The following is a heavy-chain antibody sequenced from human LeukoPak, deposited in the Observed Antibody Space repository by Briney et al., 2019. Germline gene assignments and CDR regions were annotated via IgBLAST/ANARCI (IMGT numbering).Heavy chain of an antibody. V-gene: IGHV4-4*02. CDR2: ISHSGST. D-gene: IGHD6-19*01. CDR1: GGSISSSKW. J-gene: IGHJ6*03. Sequence: SETLSLTCTVSGGSISSSKWWSWVRQPPGKGLEWIGEISHSGSTNYNPSLKSRVTISVDTSKNQFSLKLSSVTAADTAVYYCARDVSGSGWYYYYYYYMDVWGKGTTVTVSS. CDR3: ARDVSGSGWYYYYYYYMDV.